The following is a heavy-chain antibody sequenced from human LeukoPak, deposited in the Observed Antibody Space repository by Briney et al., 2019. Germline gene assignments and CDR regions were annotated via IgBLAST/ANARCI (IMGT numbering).Heavy chain of an antibody. Sequence: ASVKVSCKVSGYTLTELSMHWVRQAPGKGLEWMGGFDPEDGETIYAQKFQGRVTMTEDTSTDTTYMELSSLRSEDTAVYYCASRPPMAGHYALYYWGQGTLVTVSS. CDR2: FDPEDGET. V-gene: IGHV1-24*01. J-gene: IGHJ4*02. CDR3: ASRPPMAGHYALYY. D-gene: IGHD4-17*01. CDR1: GYTLTELS.